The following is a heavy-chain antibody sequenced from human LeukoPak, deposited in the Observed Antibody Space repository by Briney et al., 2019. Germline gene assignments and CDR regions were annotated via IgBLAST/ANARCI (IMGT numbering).Heavy chain of an antibody. V-gene: IGHV3-30-3*01. D-gene: IGHD5-12*01. Sequence: GGSLRLSCAASGFTFSSYAMHWVRQAPGKGLEWVAVISYDGSNKYYADSVKGRFTISRDNSKNTLYLQMNSLRAEDTAVYYCARDWQYSGYDYYHFDYWGQGTLVTVSS. J-gene: IGHJ4*02. CDR1: GFTFSSYA. CDR3: ARDWQYSGYDYYHFDY. CDR2: ISYDGSNK.